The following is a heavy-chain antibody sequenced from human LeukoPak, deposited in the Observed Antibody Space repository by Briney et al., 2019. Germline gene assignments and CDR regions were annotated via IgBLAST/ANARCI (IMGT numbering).Heavy chain of an antibody. CDR2: ISYDGSNK. D-gene: IGHD2-2*01. CDR3: ARESCSSTSCYPDD. Sequence: PGGSLSLSCAASGFTFSSYAMHWVRQAPGKGLEWVAVISYDGSNKYYADSVKGRFTISRDNSKNTLYLQMNSLRAEDTAVYYCARESCSSTSCYPDDWGQGTLVTVSS. CDR1: GFTFSSYA. V-gene: IGHV3-30-3*01. J-gene: IGHJ4*02.